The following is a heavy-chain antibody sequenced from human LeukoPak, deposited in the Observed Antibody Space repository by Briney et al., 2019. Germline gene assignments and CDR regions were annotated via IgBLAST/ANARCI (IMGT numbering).Heavy chain of an antibody. J-gene: IGHJ3*02. CDR1: GFTFTSSA. Sequence: SVKVSCKASGFTFTSSAVQWVRQARGQRLEWIGWIVVGSGNTNYAQKFQERVTITRDMSTSTAYMELSSLRSEDTAVYYCAADSARIVGATHDAFDIWGQGTMVTVSS. CDR3: AADSARIVGATHDAFDI. CDR2: IVVGSGNT. V-gene: IGHV1-58*01. D-gene: IGHD1-26*01.